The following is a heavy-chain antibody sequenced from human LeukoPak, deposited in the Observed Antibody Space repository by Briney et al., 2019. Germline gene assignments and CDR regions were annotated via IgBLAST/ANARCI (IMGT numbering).Heavy chain of an antibody. J-gene: IGHJ4*02. CDR1: GGSISSYY. Sequence: SETLSLTCTVSGGSISSYYWSWIRQPPGKGLEWIGYIYYSGSTNYNPSLKSRVTISVDTSKNQFSLKLSSVTAADTAVYYCARGRGDFDYWGQGTLVTVSS. D-gene: IGHD3-10*01. CDR2: IYYSGST. CDR3: ARGRGDFDY. V-gene: IGHV4-59*01.